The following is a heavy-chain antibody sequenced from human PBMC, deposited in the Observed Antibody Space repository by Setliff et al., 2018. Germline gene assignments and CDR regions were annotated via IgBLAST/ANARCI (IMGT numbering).Heavy chain of an antibody. D-gene: IGHD5-18*01. CDR1: GGSISSGGYY. CDR2: IYYSGST. J-gene: IGHJ3*02. V-gene: IGHV4-31*03. Sequence: SETLSLTCTVSGGSISSGGYYWSWIRQHPGKDLEWIGYIYYSGSTYCNPSLKSRVTISVDTSKNQFSLKLSSVTAADTAVYYCARVYADTVDAFAIWGQGTMVTVSS. CDR3: ARVYADTVDAFAI.